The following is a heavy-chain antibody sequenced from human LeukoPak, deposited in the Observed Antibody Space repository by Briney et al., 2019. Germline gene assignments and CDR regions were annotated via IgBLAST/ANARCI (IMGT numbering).Heavy chain of an antibody. Sequence: GGSLTLSCAASGFTFSSYAMDWVRQAPGKGLEWVSVISGSGGGTYYADSVKGRFTISRGNSKNTLYLQMNSLRVEDTAVYYCAKVVAAGTKAFDIWGQGTMVSVSS. D-gene: IGHD6-13*01. CDR3: AKVVAAGTKAFDI. CDR2: ISGSGGGT. J-gene: IGHJ3*02. CDR1: GFTFSSYA. V-gene: IGHV3-23*01.